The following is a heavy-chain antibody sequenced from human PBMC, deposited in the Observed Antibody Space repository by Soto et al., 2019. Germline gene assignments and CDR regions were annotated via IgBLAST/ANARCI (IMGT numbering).Heavy chain of an antibody. CDR1: GFTFSSYW. D-gene: IGHD3-22*01. V-gene: IGHV3-7*03. CDR2: IKQDGSEK. CDR3: ARGGDSSGYYRNYGMDV. J-gene: IGHJ6*02. Sequence: EVQLVESGGGLVQPGGSLRLSCAASGFTFSSYWMSWVRQAPGKGLEWVANIKQDGSEKYYVDSVKGRFTISRDNAKNSLYLQMNSLRAEDTAVYYCARGGDSSGYYRNYGMDVWGQGTTVTVSS.